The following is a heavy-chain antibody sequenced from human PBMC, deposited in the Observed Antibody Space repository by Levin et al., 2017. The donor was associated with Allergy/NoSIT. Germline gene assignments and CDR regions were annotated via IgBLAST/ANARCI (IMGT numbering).Heavy chain of an antibody. CDR2: ISSTSKYI. D-gene: IGHD6-19*01. Sequence: GGSLRLSCAASGFTFSSQNMNWVRQAPGRGLEWVSSISSTSKYIHYADSLKGRFTISRDNAKNSLHLQMNSLRADDTGVYFCARGRGWYDYWGQGTLVTVSS. CDR1: GFTFSSQN. J-gene: IGHJ4*02. CDR3: ARGRGWYDY. V-gene: IGHV3-21*01.